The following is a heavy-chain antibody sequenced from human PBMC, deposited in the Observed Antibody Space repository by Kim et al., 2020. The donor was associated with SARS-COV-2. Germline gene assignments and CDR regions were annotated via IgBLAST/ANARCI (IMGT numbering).Heavy chain of an antibody. J-gene: IGHJ6*02. CDR3: ARAPLGYCSGGSCFLDYYYYGMDV. V-gene: IGHV1-69*04. D-gene: IGHD2-15*01. CDR1: GGTFSSYA. CDR2: IIPILGIA. Sequence: SVKVSCKASGGTFSSYAISWVRQAPGQGLEWMGRIIPILGIANYAQKFQGRVTITADKSTSTAYMELSSLRSEDTAVYYCARAPLGYCSGGSCFLDYYYYGMDVWGQGTTVTVSS.